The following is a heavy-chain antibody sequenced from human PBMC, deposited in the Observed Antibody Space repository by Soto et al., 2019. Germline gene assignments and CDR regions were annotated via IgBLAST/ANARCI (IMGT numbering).Heavy chain of an antibody. CDR1: GVTVSSDAYY. Sequence: QVQLLQSGPGLVKPSQTLSLTCTVSGVTVSSDAYYWSWIRQHPGKGLEWIGNIYHTGSTYYSPSLKSRVAISFDTSKNEFSLTLTSVTAADTAVYYCARYPFSGNKWSKFDYWGQGTLVTVSS. CDR3: ARYPFSGNKWSKFDY. D-gene: IGHD2-8*01. CDR2: IYHTGST. J-gene: IGHJ4*02. V-gene: IGHV4-31*03.